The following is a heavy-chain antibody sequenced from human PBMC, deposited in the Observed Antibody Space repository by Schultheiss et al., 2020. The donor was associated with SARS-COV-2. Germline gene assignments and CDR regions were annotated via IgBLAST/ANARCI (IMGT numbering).Heavy chain of an antibody. J-gene: IGHJ4*02. V-gene: IGHV3-33*01. CDR2: IWYDGSNK. CDR3: ARSYGHFDY. D-gene: IGHD4-17*01. CDR1: GFTFSRYG. Sequence: GESLKISCAASGFTFSRYGMHWVRQAPGKGLEWVAVIWYDGSNKYYADSVKGRFTISRDNSKNTLYLQMNSLRDEDTAVYYCARSYGHFDYWGQGTLVTVSS.